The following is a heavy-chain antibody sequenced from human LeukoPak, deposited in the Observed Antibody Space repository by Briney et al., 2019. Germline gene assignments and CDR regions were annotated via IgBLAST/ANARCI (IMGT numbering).Heavy chain of an antibody. J-gene: IGHJ5*02. D-gene: IGHD6-13*01. CDR2: INWNGGST. V-gene: IGHV3-20*04. Sequence: PGGSLRLSCAASGFTFDDYGMSWVRQAPGKGLEWVSGINWNGGSTGYADSVKGRFTIPRDNAKNSLYLQMNSLRAEDTALYYCAKGSSYGSWTYNWFDPWGQGTLVTVSS. CDR3: AKGSSYGSWTYNWFDP. CDR1: GFTFDDYG.